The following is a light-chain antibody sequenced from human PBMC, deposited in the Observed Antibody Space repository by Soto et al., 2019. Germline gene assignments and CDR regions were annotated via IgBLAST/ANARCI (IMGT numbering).Light chain of an antibody. J-gene: IGLJ1*01. V-gene: IGLV2-14*01. Sequence: QSALTQPASVSGSPGQSITISCTGTSSDVGGYNYVSWYQQHPGKAPKLMIYEVSNRPSGVSNRFSGSKSGNTASLTIYGLQAEDEADYYCSSYRRSSTLVFGTGTKFTVL. CDR2: EVS. CDR3: SSYRRSSTLV. CDR1: SSDVGGYNY.